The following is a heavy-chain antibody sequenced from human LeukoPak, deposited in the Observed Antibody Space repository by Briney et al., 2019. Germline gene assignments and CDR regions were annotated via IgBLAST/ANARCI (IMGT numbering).Heavy chain of an antibody. CDR1: GYTLTELS. D-gene: IGHD3-10*01. CDR2: FDPEDGET. V-gene: IGHV1-24*01. CDR3: AHAGITLGPSGYYYYMDV. Sequence: ASVKVSCKVSGYTLTELSMHWVRQAPGKGLEWMGGFDPEDGETIYAQKFQGRVTMTEDTSTDTAYMELSSLRSEDTAVYYCAHAGITLGPSGYYYYMDVWGKGTTVTISS. J-gene: IGHJ6*03.